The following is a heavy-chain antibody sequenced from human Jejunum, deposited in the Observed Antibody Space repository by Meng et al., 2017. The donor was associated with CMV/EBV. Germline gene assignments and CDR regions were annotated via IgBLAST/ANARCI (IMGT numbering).Heavy chain of an antibody. V-gene: IGHV3-23*01. CDR2: IIQSSGT. Sequence: CGASGFTFSDYSLAWVRQAPGKGLEWVASIIQSSGTNYADSVKGRFTISRDNSKSTVYLQMNSLRAEDTAVYYCAKDLKPDGAWDFDSWGQGTLVTVSS. J-gene: IGHJ4*02. D-gene: IGHD4-17*01. CDR3: AKDLKPDGAWDFDS. CDR1: GFTFSDYS.